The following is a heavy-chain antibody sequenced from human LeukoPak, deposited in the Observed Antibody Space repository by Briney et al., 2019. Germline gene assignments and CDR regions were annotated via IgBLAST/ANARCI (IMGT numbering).Heavy chain of an antibody. CDR3: ARSYRSGWYYFDY. J-gene: IGHJ4*02. Sequence: PGRPLTLSCAASGFTFSSYGMHGVRQAPGKGLEWVPVIWYDGSKKYYEDSVKVRFTISRDNNKKQLYLQVNSLRADDTGVYYCARSYRSGWYYFDYWGQGTLVIVSS. CDR1: GFTFSSYG. D-gene: IGHD6-19*01. CDR2: IWYDGSKK. V-gene: IGHV3-33*01.